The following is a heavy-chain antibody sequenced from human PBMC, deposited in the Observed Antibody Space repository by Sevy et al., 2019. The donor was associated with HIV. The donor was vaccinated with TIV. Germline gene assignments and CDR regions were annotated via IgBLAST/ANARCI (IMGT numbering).Heavy chain of an antibody. CDR3: ARVSYYYGSGSKRGYYYYGMDV. J-gene: IGHJ6*02. Sequence: SVKVSCKASGGTFSSYAISWVRQAPGQGLEWMGGIIPIFGTANYAQKFQGRVTITADESTSTAYMELSSLRSEDTAVYYCARVSYYYGSGSKRGYYYYGMDVWGQGTTVTVSS. CDR1: GGTFSSYA. V-gene: IGHV1-69*13. CDR2: IIPIFGTA. D-gene: IGHD3-10*01.